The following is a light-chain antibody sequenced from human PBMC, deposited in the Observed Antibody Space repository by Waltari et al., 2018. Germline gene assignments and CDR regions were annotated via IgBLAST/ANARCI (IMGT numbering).Light chain of an antibody. CDR1: SSAVGGYNY. Sequence: QSALTQPASVSGSPGQSITISCPGTSSAVGGYNYVYWYQQHPGRAPKLMIYDVTHRPSGVSTRFSGSKSGDTASLTISGLQAADEAEYYCSSYSSTNTVVFGGGTQLTV. CDR2: DVT. CDR3: SSYSSTNTVV. J-gene: IGLJ3*02. V-gene: IGLV2-14*03.